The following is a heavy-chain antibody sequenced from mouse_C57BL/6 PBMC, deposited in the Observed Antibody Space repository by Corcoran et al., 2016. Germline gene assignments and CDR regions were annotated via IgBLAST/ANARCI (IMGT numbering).Heavy chain of an antibody. Sequence: QVQLQQSGAELVRPGASVKLSCKASGYTFTDYDINWVKQRPGQGLEWIARIYPGSGNTYYNEKFKGKATLTAEKSSSTAYMQLSSLTSEDSAVYFCARWLLRERYFDVWGTGTTVTVSS. V-gene: IGHV1-76*01. CDR1: GYTFTDYD. CDR2: IYPGSGNT. J-gene: IGHJ1*03. CDR3: ARWLLRERYFDV. D-gene: IGHD2-3*01.